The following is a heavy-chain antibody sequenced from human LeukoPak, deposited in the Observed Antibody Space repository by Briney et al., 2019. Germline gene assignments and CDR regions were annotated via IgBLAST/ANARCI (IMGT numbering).Heavy chain of an antibody. D-gene: IGHD3-16*01. Sequence: GGSLRLSCAASGFTFSDSYMSWIRQVPGKGLEWISYISSGGDTIYYADSVKGRFTISRDNAKNSLYLQMNSLRAEDTAVYYCAREGGDGGEGYFDYWGQGTLVTVSS. J-gene: IGHJ4*02. CDR3: AREGGDGGEGYFDY. CDR2: ISSGGDTI. CDR1: GFTFSDSY. V-gene: IGHV3-11*01.